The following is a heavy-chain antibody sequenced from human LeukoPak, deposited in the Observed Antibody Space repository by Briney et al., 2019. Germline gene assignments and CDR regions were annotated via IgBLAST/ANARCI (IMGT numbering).Heavy chain of an antibody. J-gene: IGHJ5*02. V-gene: IGHV4-59*01. CDR3: ARDRHGSGSAHTFDP. Sequence: SETLSLTCTVSGGSISSYYWSWIRQPPGKGLEWIAYIYYSGSTNYNPSLKSRVTISVDTSKNQFSLKLRSVAAADTAVYYCARDRHGSGSAHTFDPWGQGTLVTVSS. D-gene: IGHD3-10*01. CDR1: GGSISSYY. CDR2: IYYSGST.